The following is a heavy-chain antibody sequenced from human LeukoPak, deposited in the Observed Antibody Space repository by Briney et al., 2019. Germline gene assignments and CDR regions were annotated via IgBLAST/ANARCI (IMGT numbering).Heavy chain of an antibody. CDR1: GFTFSSYS. Sequence: GGSPRLSCAASGFTFSSYSMNWVRQAPGKGLEWVSSISSSSSYIYYADSVKGRFTISRDNAKNSLYLQMNSLRAEDTAVYYCARAIHWYYYGSGSYYDYYYYMDVWGKGTTVTVSS. CDR3: ARAIHWYYYGSGSYYDYYYYMDV. V-gene: IGHV3-21*01. J-gene: IGHJ6*03. CDR2: ISSSSSYI. D-gene: IGHD3-10*01.